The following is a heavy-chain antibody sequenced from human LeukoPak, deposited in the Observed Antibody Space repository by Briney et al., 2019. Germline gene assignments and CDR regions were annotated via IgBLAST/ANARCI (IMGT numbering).Heavy chain of an antibody. CDR2: VYYSGNT. J-gene: IGHJ4*02. CDR3: ARSGGLWLLTYYFDY. CDR1: GGSISSSNYY. D-gene: IGHD3-22*01. Sequence: PSETLSLTCTVSGGSISSSNYYWGWIRQPPGKGLECIGSVYYSGNTYYNPSLKSRVTISVDTSKNQLSLKLSSVTAADTAVYFCARSGGLWLLTYYFDYWGQGTLVTVSS. V-gene: IGHV4-39*07.